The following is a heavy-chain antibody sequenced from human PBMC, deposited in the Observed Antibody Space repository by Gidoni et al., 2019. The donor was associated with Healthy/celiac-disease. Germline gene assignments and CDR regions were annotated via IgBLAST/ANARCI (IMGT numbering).Heavy chain of an antibody. CDR1: GFTFSSYS. V-gene: IGHV3-21*01. CDR3: ARDKGGVVHYYYYGMDV. CDR2: ISSSSSYI. J-gene: IGHJ6*02. Sequence: EVQLVESGGGLVKPGGSLRLSCAASGFTFSSYSMNWVRQAPGKGLEWVSSISSSSSYIYYADSVKGRFTISRDNAKNSLYLQMNSLRAEDTAVYYCARDKGGVVHYYYYGMDVWGQGTTVTVSS. D-gene: IGHD3-3*01.